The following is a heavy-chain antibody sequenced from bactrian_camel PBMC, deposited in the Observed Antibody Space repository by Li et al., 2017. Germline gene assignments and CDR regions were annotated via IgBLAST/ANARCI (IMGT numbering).Heavy chain of an antibody. V-gene: IGHV3S6*01. CDR1: GFTFSNFY. CDR3: VRSVVVTGCFGY. D-gene: IGHD8*01. CDR2: IYSDGRLA. J-gene: IGHJ6*01. Sequence: VQLVESGGGLVQPGGSLRLSCAASGFTFSNFYMTWVRQAPGEGLEWVTSIYSDGRLARYRDSVTGRFTSSTDSAKNTVYLQMNNLKPEDTAVYYCVRSVVVTGCFGYWGQGTQVTVS.